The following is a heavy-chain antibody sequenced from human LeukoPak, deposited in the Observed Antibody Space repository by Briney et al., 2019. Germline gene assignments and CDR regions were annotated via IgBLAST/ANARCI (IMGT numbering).Heavy chain of an antibody. CDR1: GYTFTDYY. CDR3: ARSDEYSSSSRYYGMDV. D-gene: IGHD6-6*01. J-gene: IGHJ6*02. V-gene: IGHV1-2*04. CDR2: INPKSGDT. Sequence: ASVKVSCKASGYTFTDYYIRWMRQAPGQGLEWMGWINPKSGDTNYAQNFQDWVTMTRVTSISTAYMELSRLRSDDTAVYYCARSDEYSSSSRYYGMDVWGQGTTVTVSS.